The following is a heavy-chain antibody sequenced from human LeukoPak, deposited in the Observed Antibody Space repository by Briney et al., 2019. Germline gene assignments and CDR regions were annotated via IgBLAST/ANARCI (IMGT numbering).Heavy chain of an antibody. Sequence: SETLSLTCAVSGGSFSGFYWSWIRQPPGKGLEWIGEMHHSGATSYKPSLRSRVTISGGTSKNHFSLNLNSVTAADTAVYYCARGILGYYYFDLWGRGTLVTVSS. CDR3: ARGILGYYYFDL. CDR1: GGSFSGFY. J-gene: IGHJ2*01. CDR2: MHHSGAT. D-gene: IGHD2/OR15-2a*01. V-gene: IGHV4-34*01.